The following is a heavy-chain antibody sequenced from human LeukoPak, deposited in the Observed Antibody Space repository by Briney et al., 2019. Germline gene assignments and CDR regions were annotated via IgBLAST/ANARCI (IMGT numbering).Heavy chain of an antibody. V-gene: IGHV3-23*01. Sequence: GGSLRLSCAASGFTFSSYGMSWVRQAPGKGLEWVSAISGSGGSTYYADSVKGRFTISRDNSKNTLYLQMNSLRAEDTAVYYCAKFITMIVVVITGDDAFDIWGQGTMVTVSS. CDR3: AKFITMIVVVITGDDAFDI. J-gene: IGHJ3*02. CDR1: GFTFSSYG. CDR2: ISGSGGST. D-gene: IGHD3-22*01.